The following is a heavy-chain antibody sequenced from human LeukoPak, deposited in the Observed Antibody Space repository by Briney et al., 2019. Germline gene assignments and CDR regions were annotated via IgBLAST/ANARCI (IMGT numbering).Heavy chain of an antibody. J-gene: IGHJ4*02. V-gene: IGHV1-69*05. CDR1: GGTFSSYP. CDR3: ARDRHRDYSNPYYFDY. Sequence: SVKVSCKASGGTFSSYPISWVRQAPGQGLEWMGGIIPIFGTANYAQKFQGRVTITTDESTSTAYMELSSLRSEDTAVYYCARDRHRDYSNPYYFDYWGQGTLVTVSS. D-gene: IGHD4-11*01. CDR2: IIPIFGTA.